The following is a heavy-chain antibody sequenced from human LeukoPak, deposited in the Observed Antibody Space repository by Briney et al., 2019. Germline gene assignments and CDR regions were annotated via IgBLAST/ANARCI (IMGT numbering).Heavy chain of an antibody. D-gene: IGHD2-8*01. V-gene: IGHV3-48*04. Sequence: GGSLRLSCAASGFTFSNYWMSWVRQAPGKGLEWVSYISGSGGSIHYADSVKGRFTISRDSAKNSLDLQMSSLRAEDTAIYYCATYSSTIGLLDYWGHGTLVTVSS. CDR1: GFTFSNYW. J-gene: IGHJ4*01. CDR2: ISGSGGSI. CDR3: ATYSSTIGLLDY.